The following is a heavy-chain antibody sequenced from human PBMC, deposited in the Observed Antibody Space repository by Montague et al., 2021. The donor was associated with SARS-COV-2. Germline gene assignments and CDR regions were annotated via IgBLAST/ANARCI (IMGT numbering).Heavy chain of an antibody. D-gene: IGHD6-13*01. CDR2: IYSGGST. Sequence: SLRLSCAASGFTFSSNYMSWVRQAPGKGLEWVSVIYSGGSTYYADSVKGRFTISRHNSKNTLYLQMNSLRAEDTAVYYCARVGTSGIAAAGVDAFDIWGQGTMVTVSS. CDR1: GFTFSSNY. CDR3: ARVGTSGIAAAGVDAFDI. V-gene: IGHV3-53*04. J-gene: IGHJ3*02.